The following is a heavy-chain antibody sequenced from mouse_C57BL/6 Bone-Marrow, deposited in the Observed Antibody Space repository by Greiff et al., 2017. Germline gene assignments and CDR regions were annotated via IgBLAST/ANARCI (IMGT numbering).Heavy chain of an antibody. J-gene: IGHJ3*01. Sequence: VQLQQPGAELVKPGASVTLSCKASGYTFTSYWMHWVKQRPGQGLEWIGMIHPNSGSTNYNEKFKSKATLTVDKSSSTAYMQLSSLTSEDSAVYYCARWITTVVATRAYWGQGTLVTVSA. CDR1: GYTFTSYW. CDR3: ARWITTVVATRAY. D-gene: IGHD1-1*01. CDR2: IHPNSGST. V-gene: IGHV1-64*01.